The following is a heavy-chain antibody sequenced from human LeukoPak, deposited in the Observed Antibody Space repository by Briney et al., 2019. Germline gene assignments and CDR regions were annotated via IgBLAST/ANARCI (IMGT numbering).Heavy chain of an antibody. J-gene: IGHJ4*02. V-gene: IGHV4-39*02. Sequence: SETLSLTCSVSGVSISSSSYYWGWIRQPPGKGLEWIGSIYYSGSTSYNPSLKSRVSISVDTSKNQFSLKLSSVTAADTAVYYCARGSFNRGWYEFDYWGRGTLVTVSS. CDR3: ARGSFNRGWYEFDY. D-gene: IGHD6-19*01. CDR2: IYYSGST. CDR1: GVSISSSSYY.